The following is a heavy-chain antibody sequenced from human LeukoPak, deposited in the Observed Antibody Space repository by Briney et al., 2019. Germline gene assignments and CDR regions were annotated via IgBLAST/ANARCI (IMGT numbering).Heavy chain of an antibody. Sequence: PGGSLRLSCAASGFTFSSYAMSWVRQAPGKGLEWVSAISGSGGSTYYADSVKGRFTISRDNSKSTLYLQMNSLRAEDTAVYYCAKDLGYSYGYFDYWGQGTLVTVSS. V-gene: IGHV3-23*01. D-gene: IGHD5-18*01. CDR3: AKDLGYSYGYFDY. J-gene: IGHJ4*02. CDR1: GFTFSSYA. CDR2: ISGSGGST.